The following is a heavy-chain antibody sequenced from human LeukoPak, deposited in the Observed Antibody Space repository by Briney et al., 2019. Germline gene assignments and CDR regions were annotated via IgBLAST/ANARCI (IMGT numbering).Heavy chain of an antibody. Sequence: PSETLSLTCSFSGDSISTYYWSWIRQSPGKGLEWIGHIYSGGNTDYNSSLKSRVTMSVDTSKNQFSLKLSSVTAADTAVYYCARNYGSSGYYFDYWGQGTLVTVSS. D-gene: IGHD3-22*01. CDR2: IYSGGNT. CDR3: ARNYGSSGYYFDY. V-gene: IGHV4-59*12. CDR1: GDSISTYY. J-gene: IGHJ4*02.